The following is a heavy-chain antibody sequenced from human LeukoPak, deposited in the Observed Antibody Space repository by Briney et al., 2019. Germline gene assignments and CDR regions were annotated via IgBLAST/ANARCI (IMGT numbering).Heavy chain of an antibody. CDR2: INHSGST. CDR1: GGSFSGYY. J-gene: IGHJ4*02. Sequence: SGTLSLTCAVYGGSFSGYYWSWIRQPPGKGLEWIGEINHSGSTNYNPSLKSRVTISVDTSKNQFSLKLSSVTAADTAVYYCARGRYGVYDYWGQGTLVTVSS. V-gene: IGHV4-34*01. D-gene: IGHD4-17*01. CDR3: ARGRYGVYDY.